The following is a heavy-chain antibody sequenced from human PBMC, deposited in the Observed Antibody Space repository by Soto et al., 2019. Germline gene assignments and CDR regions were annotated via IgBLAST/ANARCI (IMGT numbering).Heavy chain of an antibody. CDR2: IYPGDSDT. Sequence: PGESLKISCKGSGYSFTSYWIGWVRQMPGKGLEWMGIIYPGDSDTRYSPSFQGQVTISADKSISTAYLQWSSLKASDTAMYYCARQVYDSSGYQRLGFDPWGQGTRVTVSS. V-gene: IGHV5-51*01. CDR1: GYSFTSYW. CDR3: ARQVYDSSGYQRLGFDP. D-gene: IGHD3-22*01. J-gene: IGHJ5*02.